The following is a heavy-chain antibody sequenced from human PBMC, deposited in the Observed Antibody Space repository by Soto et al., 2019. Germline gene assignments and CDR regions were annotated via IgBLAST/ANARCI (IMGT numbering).Heavy chain of an antibody. CDR3: ATSYGSGYRAFDY. CDR2: VNPILSMS. CDR1: GDTFSFYS. Sequence: QVQLVQSGAEVKRPGSSVKVSCKASGDTFSFYSINWVRQAPGLGLEWMGRVNPILSMSNYAQRFQGRVTMTADKSTSTAYMELSGLRSEDTAMYYCATSYGSGYRAFDYWCQGALVTVSS. D-gene: IGHD3-10*01. V-gene: IGHV1-69*04. J-gene: IGHJ4*02.